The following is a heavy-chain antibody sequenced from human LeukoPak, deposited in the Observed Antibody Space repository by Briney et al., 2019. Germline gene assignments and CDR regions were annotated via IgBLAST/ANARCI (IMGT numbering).Heavy chain of an antibody. Sequence: SETLSVTCTGSGGSISPYYWSRGGQPPGKGLGGIGYVYASATTNYNASLKSRVTISVDTSKKVISLKLSSVTAADTPVYYCARHPPRGYHSADAFDIWGQGTIVTVSS. CDR3: ARHPPRGYHSADAFDI. CDR2: VYASATT. CDR1: GGSISPYY. V-gene: IGHV4-4*09. J-gene: IGHJ3*02. D-gene: IGHD3-3*01.